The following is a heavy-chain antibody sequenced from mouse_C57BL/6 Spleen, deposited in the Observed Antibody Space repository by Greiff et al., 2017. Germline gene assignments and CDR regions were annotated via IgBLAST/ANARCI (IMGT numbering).Heavy chain of an antibody. V-gene: IGHV1-69*01. CDR1: GYTFTSYW. Sequence: QVQLQQPGAELVMPGASVKLSCKASGYTFTSYWMHWVKQRPGQGLEWIGEIDPSDSYTNYNQKFKGKSTLTVDKSSSTAYMQLSSLTSEESAVYYCARSGGAAWFAYWGQGTLVTVSA. J-gene: IGHJ3*01. D-gene: IGHD3-1*01. CDR3: ARSGGAAWFAY. CDR2: IDPSDSYT.